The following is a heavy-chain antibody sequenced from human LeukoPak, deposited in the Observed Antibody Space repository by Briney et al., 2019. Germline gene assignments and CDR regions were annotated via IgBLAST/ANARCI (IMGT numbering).Heavy chain of an antibody. CDR1: GGTFISYA. CDR2: IIPIFGTA. CDR3: ASGHKAVAGDPAFDY. D-gene: IGHD6-19*01. J-gene: IGHJ4*02. V-gene: IGHV1-69*13. Sequence: ASVKVSCKASGGTFISYAISWVRQAPGQGLEWMGGIIPIFGTANYAQKFQGRVTITADESTSTAYMELSSLRSEDTAVYYCASGHKAVAGDPAFDYWGQGTLVTVSS.